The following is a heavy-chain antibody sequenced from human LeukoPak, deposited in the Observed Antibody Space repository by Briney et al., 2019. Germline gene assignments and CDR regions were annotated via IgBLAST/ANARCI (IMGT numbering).Heavy chain of an antibody. Sequence: GGSLRLSCAASGFTFGTYRMNWVRQAPGKGLEWVSSISSSSTYIYYADSVKGRFTVSRDNAEDSLSLQMSSLRAEDTAVYYCARLRGSGYNYFDYWGQGTLVTVSS. CDR2: ISSSSTYI. V-gene: IGHV3-21*01. CDR1: GFTFGTYR. CDR3: ARLRGSGYNYFDY. D-gene: IGHD5-24*01. J-gene: IGHJ4*02.